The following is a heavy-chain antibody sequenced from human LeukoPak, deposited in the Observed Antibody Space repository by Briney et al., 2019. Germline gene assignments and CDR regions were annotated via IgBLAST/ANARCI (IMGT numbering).Heavy chain of an antibody. CDR1: GGSFSGYY. V-gene: IGHV4-34*01. CDR3: ARVSYGYGYYFDY. J-gene: IGHJ4*02. CDR2: INHSGST. D-gene: IGHD5-18*01. Sequence: PSETLSLTCAVYGGSFSGYYWSWIRQPPGKGLEWIGEINHSGSTNYNPSLKSRATISVDTSKNQFSLKLSSVTAADTAVYYCARVSYGYGYYFDYWGQGTLVTVSS.